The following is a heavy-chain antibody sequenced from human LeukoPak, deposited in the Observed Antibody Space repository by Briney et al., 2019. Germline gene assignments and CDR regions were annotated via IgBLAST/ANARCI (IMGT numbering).Heavy chain of an antibody. J-gene: IGHJ4*02. Sequence: PGGSLRLSCAASGFSVSTNYMNGVRQPPGKGLDGVSVIYSGGSTYYADSVQGRFIISRDSSKNTLYLQMNSLRAEDTAVYYCAKAFHILTDYSPHDYWGQGTLVTVSS. CDR2: IYSGGST. CDR1: GFSVSTNY. V-gene: IGHV3-53*01. CDR3: AKAFHILTDYSPHDY. D-gene: IGHD3-9*01.